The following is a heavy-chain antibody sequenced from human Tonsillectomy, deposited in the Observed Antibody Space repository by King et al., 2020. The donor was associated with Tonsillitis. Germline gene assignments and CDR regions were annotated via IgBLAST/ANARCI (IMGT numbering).Heavy chain of an antibody. CDR3: ARGDQPPSDY. CDR1: GGTFSNYA. J-gene: IGHJ4*02. V-gene: IGHV1-69*01. CDR2: IVPMLGTV. Sequence: QLVQSGAEGKKPGSSVRVSCKASGGTFSNYAISWVRQAPGQGLEWMGGIVPMLGTVNYAQKFQGRVTITADDSTSTAYMELSSLRSEDTAVYYCARGDQPPSDYWGRRTRVTVSS. D-gene: IGHD2-2*01.